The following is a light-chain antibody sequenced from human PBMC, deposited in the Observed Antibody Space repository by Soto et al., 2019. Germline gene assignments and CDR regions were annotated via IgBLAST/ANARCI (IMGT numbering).Light chain of an antibody. CDR2: YDS. CDR1: NIGSKS. Sequence: SYELTPPPSVSVAPGKTARITCGGNNIGSKSVHWYQQKPGQAPVLVIYYDSDRPSRIPERFSGSNSGNTATLTISRVEAEDDADYYCQVWYSSSDHVVFGGGTKLTVL. CDR3: QVWYSSSDHVV. J-gene: IGLJ2*01. V-gene: IGLV3-21*04.